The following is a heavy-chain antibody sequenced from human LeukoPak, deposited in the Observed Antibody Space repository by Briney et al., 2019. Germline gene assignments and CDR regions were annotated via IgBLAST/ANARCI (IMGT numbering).Heavy chain of an antibody. CDR2: ISGSGGST. V-gene: IGHV3-23*01. CDR1: GFTFSSYA. Sequence: GGSLRLSCAASGFTFSSYAMSWVRQAPGKGLEWVSAISGSGGSTYYADSVKGRFTISRDNSKNTLYLQMNSLRAEDTAVYYCAKVGQGLRYYYYMDVWGKGTTVTVSS. J-gene: IGHJ6*03. CDR3: AKVGQGLRYYYYMDV.